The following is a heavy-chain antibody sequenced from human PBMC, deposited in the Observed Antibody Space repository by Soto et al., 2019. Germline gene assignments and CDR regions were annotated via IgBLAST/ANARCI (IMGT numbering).Heavy chain of an antibody. J-gene: IGHJ4*02. CDR1: GGSISTTVYY. CDR3: ARRPSTLSFDY. CDR2: IYSRGST. D-gene: IGHD2-2*01. V-gene: IGHV4-39*02. Sequence: QLQLQESGPGLVRSSETLSLTCGVSGGSISTTVYYWGWIRQPPGQGLERVGHIYSRGSTYYSRSLKSRISISVVTSKNHFSLKLSYVTAADTAVYFCARRPSTLSFDYWGQGILVTVSS.